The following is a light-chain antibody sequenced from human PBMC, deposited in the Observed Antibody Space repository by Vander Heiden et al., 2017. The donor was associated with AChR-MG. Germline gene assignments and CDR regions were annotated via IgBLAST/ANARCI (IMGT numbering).Light chain of an antibody. J-gene: IGLJ2*01. CDR3: CSFASTTLI. CDR2: EVN. CDR1: STDIGNSNV. V-gene: IGLV2-23*02. Sequence: HSALTQPASLSGSPGQSLSISCTGTSTDIGNSNVVSWYQQHPGRAPKRLIYEVNKRPTGVSHRFSASKSGNTASLTISGLQAEDEAEYFCCSFASTTLIFGGGTSLTVL.